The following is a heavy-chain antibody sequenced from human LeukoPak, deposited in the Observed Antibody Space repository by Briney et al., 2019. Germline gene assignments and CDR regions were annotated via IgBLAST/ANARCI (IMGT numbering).Heavy chain of an antibody. CDR1: GGSTRSGRHH. CDR3: ARDPGDTDWYNFDF. J-gene: IGHJ4*02. V-gene: IGHV4-39*07. Sequence: KASETLSLTCSVSGGSTRSGRHHWAWVRQPPGKGLEFIGSLDESGRPYYNAPLKSRVTISEDSSGKQFSLNLSSVTAADTAVYYCARDPGDTDWYNFDFWGQGILVTVSS. CDR2: LDESGRP. D-gene: IGHD3-9*01.